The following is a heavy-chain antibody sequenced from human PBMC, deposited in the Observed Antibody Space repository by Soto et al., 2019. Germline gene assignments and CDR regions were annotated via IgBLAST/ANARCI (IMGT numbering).Heavy chain of an antibody. V-gene: IGHV1-46*01. CDR1: GYTFTSYY. CDR3: VVDTAMVRVY. CDR2: INPSGGST. J-gene: IGHJ4*02. D-gene: IGHD5-18*01. Sequence: ASVKVSCRASGYTFTSYYMHWVRQAPAQGLEWMGIINPSGGSTSYAQKFQGRVTMTRDTSTSTVYMELSSLRSEDTAVYYCVVDTAMVRVYWGQGTLVTVSS.